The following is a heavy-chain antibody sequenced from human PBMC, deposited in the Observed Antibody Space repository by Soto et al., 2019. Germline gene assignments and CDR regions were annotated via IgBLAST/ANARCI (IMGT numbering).Heavy chain of an antibody. CDR3: AKGHSDSFVNYDYFGMDV. CDR2: ITGAGGST. V-gene: IGHV3-23*01. J-gene: IGHJ6*02. Sequence: LLLESGGGLVQPGGSLRLSCAASGFTFINYGMSWVRQAPGKGLEWIGAITGAGGSTYNAESVKGRFTISRDNSKKTVYLQLDSLRVEDTAVYYCAKGHSDSFVNYDYFGMDVWGQGTTVTVSS. D-gene: IGHD4-4*01. CDR1: GFTFINYG.